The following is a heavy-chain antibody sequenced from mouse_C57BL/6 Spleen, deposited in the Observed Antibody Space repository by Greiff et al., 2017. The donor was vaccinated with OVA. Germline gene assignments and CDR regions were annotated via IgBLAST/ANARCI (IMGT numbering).Heavy chain of an antibody. D-gene: IGHD1-1*01. CDR3: ASLITTVVEIFDY. CDR2: IYPGSGST. CDR1: GYTFTSYW. J-gene: IGHJ2*01. V-gene: IGHV1-55*01. Sequence: VQLQQPGAELVKPGASVKMSCKASGYTFTSYWITWVKQRPGQGLEWIGDIYPGSGSTNYNEKFKSKATLTVDTSSSTAYMQLSSLTSEDSAVYYCASLITTVVEIFDYWGQGTTLTVSS.